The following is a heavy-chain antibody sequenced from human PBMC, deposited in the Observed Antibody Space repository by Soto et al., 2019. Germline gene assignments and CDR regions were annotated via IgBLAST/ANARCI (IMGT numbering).Heavy chain of an antibody. D-gene: IGHD4-4*01. Sequence: SVKVSCKASGGTFSSYAISWVRQAPGQGLEWMGGIIPIFGTANYAQKFQGRVTITADESTSTAYMELSSLRSEDTAVYYCARDLSGVKVPNDYRSYYYYYYGMDVWGQGTTVTVSS. CDR2: IIPIFGTA. V-gene: IGHV1-69*13. CDR3: ARDLSGVKVPNDYRSYYYYYYGMDV. CDR1: GGTFSSYA. J-gene: IGHJ6*02.